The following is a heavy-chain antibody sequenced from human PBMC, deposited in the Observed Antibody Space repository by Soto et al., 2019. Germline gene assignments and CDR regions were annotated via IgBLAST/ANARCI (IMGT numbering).Heavy chain of an antibody. D-gene: IGHD6-19*01. CDR2: MFHSGVT. CDR3: AQCSGWYDAFHI. CDR1: GGSVGSSNW. Sequence: QVQLQESGPGLVKPSGTLSLTCAVSGGSVGSSNWWSWVRQPPGKGLEWVGEMFHSGVTNYNPSLERRATISVDKSKNQFSLNLTSVTAADTAVYFCAQCSGWYDAFHIWGQGTVVTVSA. V-gene: IGHV4-4*02. J-gene: IGHJ3*02.